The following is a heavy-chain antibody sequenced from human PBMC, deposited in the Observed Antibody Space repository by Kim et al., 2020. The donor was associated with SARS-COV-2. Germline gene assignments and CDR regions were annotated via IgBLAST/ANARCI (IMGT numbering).Heavy chain of an antibody. D-gene: IGHD2-15*01. CDR2: IKEDGSEK. CDR3: ARDRKYSLDY. V-gene: IGHV3-7*01. Sequence: GGSLRRSCVVSGFSFSTNWMSWVRQAPGKGLEWVAKIKEDGSEKYYVESVEGRFTISRDNAKNSLFLQMNSLSAEDTAVYYCARDRKYSLDYWGQGTLVTVSS. J-gene: IGHJ4*02. CDR1: GFSFSTNW.